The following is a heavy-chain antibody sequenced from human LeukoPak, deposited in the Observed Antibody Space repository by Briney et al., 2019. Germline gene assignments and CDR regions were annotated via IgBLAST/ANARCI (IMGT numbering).Heavy chain of an antibody. J-gene: IGHJ3*02. CDR3: ATTVETGDAFDI. D-gene: IGHD1-1*01. CDR2: TYYRSKWYN. Sequence: SQTLSLTCAISGDSVSSNSAAWSWIRLSPSRGLEWLGTTYYRSKWYNDYAVSVRSRITINPDTSKNLFSLKLNSVTPEDPAEYYCATTVETGDAFDIWGPGTRVIVSS. CDR1: GDSVSSNSAA. V-gene: IGHV6-1*01.